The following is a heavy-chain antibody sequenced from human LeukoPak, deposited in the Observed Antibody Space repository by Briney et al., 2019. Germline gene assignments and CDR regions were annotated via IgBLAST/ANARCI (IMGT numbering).Heavy chain of an antibody. D-gene: IGHD6-13*01. J-gene: IGHJ4*02. CDR2: KSYDGSTK. CDR3: ARDRRRAAADLDY. CDR1: GFTFISHA. Sequence: PGGSLRLSCAASGFTFISHAMHWVRQAPGKGLEWVAVKSYDGSTKYYADSVKGRFTISRDNSKNTLYLQMDSLRVEDTAVYYCARDRRRAAADLDYWGQGTLVTVSS. V-gene: IGHV3-30-3*01.